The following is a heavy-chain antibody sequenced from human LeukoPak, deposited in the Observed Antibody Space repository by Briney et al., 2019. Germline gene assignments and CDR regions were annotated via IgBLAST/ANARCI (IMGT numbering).Heavy chain of an antibody. V-gene: IGHV4-59*01. CDR1: SGSISSYG. D-gene: IGHD3-22*01. CDR3: ALGKTYYHISKDAIYT. J-gene: IGHJ3*02. CDR2: IYYSGST. Sequence: SETLSLTCAVSSGSISSYGWSWIRQPPGKGLEWIGYIYYSGSTNYNPSLKSRVTISVDTSKNQFSLKLSSVTAADTAVYYCALGKTYYHISKDAIYTWGQGTMVTVSS.